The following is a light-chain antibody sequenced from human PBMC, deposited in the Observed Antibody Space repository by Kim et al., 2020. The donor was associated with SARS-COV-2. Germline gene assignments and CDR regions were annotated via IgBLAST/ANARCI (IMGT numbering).Light chain of an antibody. CDR2: GAS. CDR3: QQYNNWPIT. J-gene: IGKJ5*01. CDR1: QSVSGK. V-gene: IGKV3-15*01. Sequence: VSPGERATRSCRASQSVSGKLAWYQQKPGQAHRLLIYGASTRATDIPARFSGSGSGTEFTLTISSLQSEDFAVYYCQQYNNWPITFGQGTRLEIK.